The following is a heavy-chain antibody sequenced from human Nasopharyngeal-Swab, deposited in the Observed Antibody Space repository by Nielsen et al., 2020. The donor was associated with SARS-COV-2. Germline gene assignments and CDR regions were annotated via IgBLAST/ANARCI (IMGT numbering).Heavy chain of an antibody. CDR2: IRSKANSYAT. Sequence: GESLKISCAASGFTFSGSAMHWVRQASGEVLEWVGRIRSKANSYATAYAASVKGRFTISRDDSKNTAYLQMNSLKTEDTAVYYCTRRPLTPANGMEVWGQGTTVTVSS. V-gene: IGHV3-73*01. CDR1: GFTFSGSA. CDR3: TRRPLTPANGMEV. J-gene: IGHJ6*02. D-gene: IGHD1-14*01.